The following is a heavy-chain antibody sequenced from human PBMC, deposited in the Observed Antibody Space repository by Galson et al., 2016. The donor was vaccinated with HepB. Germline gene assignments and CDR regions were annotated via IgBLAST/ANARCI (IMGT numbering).Heavy chain of an antibody. CDR1: GGSIRSRDYY. Sequence: TLSLTCTVAGGSIRSRDYYWSWIRQSPGKGLEWIGYIYYNGNNYYNPSLKSRVTISVDTSKNQFSLNLRDVTAADTAVYYWARDLILNGLDVWGQGTTVTVSS. V-gene: IGHV4-30-4*01. D-gene: IGHD2-21*01. J-gene: IGHJ6*02. CDR3: ARDLILNGLDV. CDR2: IYYNGNN.